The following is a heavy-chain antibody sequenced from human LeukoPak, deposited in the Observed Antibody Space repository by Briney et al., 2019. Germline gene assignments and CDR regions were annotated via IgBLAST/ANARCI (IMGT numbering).Heavy chain of an antibody. J-gene: IGHJ3*02. CDR3: ATSPKVGATIGAFDI. V-gene: IGHV1-69-2*01. Sequence: ASVKISCKVSGYTFTDYYMHWVQQAPGKGLGWMGLVDPEDGETIYAEKFQGRVTITADTSTDTAYMELSSLRSEDTAVYYCATSPKVGATIGAFDIWGQGTMVTVSS. D-gene: IGHD1-26*01. CDR1: GYTFTDYY. CDR2: VDPEDGET.